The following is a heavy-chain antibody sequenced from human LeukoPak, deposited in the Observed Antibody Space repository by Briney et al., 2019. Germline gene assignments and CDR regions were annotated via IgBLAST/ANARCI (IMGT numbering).Heavy chain of an antibody. J-gene: IGHJ4*02. CDR3: ATGPWVVGATISDY. CDR1: GYTLTELS. D-gene: IGHD1-26*01. V-gene: IGHV1-24*01. CDR2: FDPEDGET. Sequence: GSSVEVSCKVSGYTLTELSMHWVRQAPGKGLEWMGGFDPEDGETIYAQKFQGRVTMTEDTSTDTAYMELSSLRSEDTAVYYCATGPWVVGATISDYRGQGTLVTVSS.